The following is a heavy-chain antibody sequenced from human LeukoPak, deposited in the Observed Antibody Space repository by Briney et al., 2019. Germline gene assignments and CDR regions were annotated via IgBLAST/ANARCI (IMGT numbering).Heavy chain of an antibody. CDR2: IYSGGST. V-gene: IGHV3-66*01. D-gene: IGHD3/OR15-3a*01. CDR3: ARDLFPKTGKRTGAFDI. CDR1: GLTVSSNY. J-gene: IGHJ3*02. Sequence: GGSLRLSCAASGLTVSSNYMDWVRQAPGKGLDWVSVIYSGGSTYYADSVKGRFTISRDNSKNTLYLQMNSLRAEDTALYVCARDLFPKTGKRTGAFDIWGQGTMVTVSS.